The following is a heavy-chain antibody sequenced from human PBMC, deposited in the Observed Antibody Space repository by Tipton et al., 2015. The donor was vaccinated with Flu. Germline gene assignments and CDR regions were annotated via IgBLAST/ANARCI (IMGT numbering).Heavy chain of an antibody. CDR2: ISWNSGSI. Sequence: LRLSCAASGFTFDDYAMHWVRQAPGKGLEWVSGISWNSGSIGYADSVKGRFTISRDNAKNSLYLQMNSLRAEDTALYYCAKGLHYYGMDVWGQGTTVTVSS. CDR1: GFTFDDYA. J-gene: IGHJ6*02. CDR3: AKGLHYYGMDV. D-gene: IGHD5-12*01. V-gene: IGHV3-9*01.